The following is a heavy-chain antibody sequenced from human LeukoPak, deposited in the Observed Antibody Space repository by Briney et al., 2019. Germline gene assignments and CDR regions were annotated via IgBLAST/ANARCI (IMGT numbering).Heavy chain of an antibody. CDR1: GFTFSSYR. J-gene: IGHJ3*02. Sequence: PGGALRLSCAASGFTFSSYRMNWVRQAPGKGLEWVSSISCSSSYIYYADSVTGRFTISRDNAKNSLYLQMNSLRAEDTAVYYCARDRRVYSYGLSDAFDIWGQGTMVTVSS. V-gene: IGHV3-21*01. D-gene: IGHD5-18*01. CDR2: ISCSSSYI. CDR3: ARDRRVYSYGLSDAFDI.